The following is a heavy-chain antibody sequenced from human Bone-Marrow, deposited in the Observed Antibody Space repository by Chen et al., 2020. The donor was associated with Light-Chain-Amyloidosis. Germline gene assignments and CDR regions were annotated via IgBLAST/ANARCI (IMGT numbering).Heavy chain of an antibody. CDR1: GGSVSSGSYY. Sequence: QVQLQESGPGLVKPSETLSLTCTVSGGSVSSGSYYWSWIRQPPGKGLEWIGYIYYSGSTNYNPSLKSRVTISVDTSKNQFSLKLSSVTAADTAVYYCARAEYYYYGMDVWGQGTTVIVSS. CDR3: ARAEYYYYGMDV. CDR2: IYYSGST. V-gene: IGHV4-61*01. J-gene: IGHJ6*02.